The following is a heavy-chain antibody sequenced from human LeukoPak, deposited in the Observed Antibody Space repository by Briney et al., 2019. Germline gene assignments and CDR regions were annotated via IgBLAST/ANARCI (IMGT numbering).Heavy chain of an antibody. CDR2: ISYDGSNK. CDR3: ASKRPGDDYFDY. CDR1: GFTFSSYA. Sequence: GGSLRLSCAASGFTFSSYAMHWVRQAPGKGLEWVAVISYDGSNKYYADSVKGRFTISRDNSKNTLYLQMNSLRAEDTAVYYCASKRPGDDYFDYWGQGTLVTVSS. D-gene: IGHD7-27*01. J-gene: IGHJ4*02. V-gene: IGHV3-30-3*01.